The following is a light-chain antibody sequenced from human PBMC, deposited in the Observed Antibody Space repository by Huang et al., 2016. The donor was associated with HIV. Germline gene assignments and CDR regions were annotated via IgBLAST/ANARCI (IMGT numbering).Light chain of an antibody. J-gene: IGKJ4*01. CDR1: QIVSNY. CDR2: DTS. V-gene: IGKV3-11*01. CDR3: QQRSVGLT. Sequence: EIVLTQSPATVSLFPGERATLSCRASQIVSNYLAWYQQKPGQAPRLLIYDTSNRASGIPARFSGSGSGTDFTLTISNLEPDDFAVYYCQQRSVGLTFGGGTKVEIK.